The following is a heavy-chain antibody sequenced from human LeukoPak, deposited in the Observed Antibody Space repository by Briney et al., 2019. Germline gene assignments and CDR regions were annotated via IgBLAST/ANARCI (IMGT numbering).Heavy chain of an antibody. CDR1: GFTFSSYG. J-gene: IGHJ6*03. V-gene: IGHV3-33*06. CDR3: AKDNHNIAAAEGYYYYYYMDV. Sequence: GGSLRLSCAASGFTFSSYGMHWVRQAPDKGLEWVAVIWYDGSNKYYADSVKGRFTISRDNSKNTLYLQMNSLRAEDTAVYYCAKDNHNIAAAEGYYYYYYMDVWGKGTTVTVSS. D-gene: IGHD6-13*01. CDR2: IWYDGSNK.